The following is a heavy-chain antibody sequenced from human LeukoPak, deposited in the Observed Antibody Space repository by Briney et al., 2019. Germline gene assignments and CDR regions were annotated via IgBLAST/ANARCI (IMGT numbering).Heavy chain of an antibody. V-gene: IGHV3-23*01. CDR3: ARDAQGIAAARNWFDP. J-gene: IGHJ5*02. Sequence: GGSLRLSCAASGFTFSSYAMSWVRQAPGKGLEWVSAISGSGGSTYYADSVKGRFTISRDNSKNTLYLQMNSLRAEDTAVYYCARDAQGIAAARNWFDPWGQGTLVTVSS. CDR1: GFTFSSYA. CDR2: ISGSGGST. D-gene: IGHD6-13*01.